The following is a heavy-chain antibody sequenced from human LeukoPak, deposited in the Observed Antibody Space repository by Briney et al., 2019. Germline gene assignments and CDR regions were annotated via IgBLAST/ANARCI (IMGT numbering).Heavy chain of an antibody. CDR3: ARGPPLYSSGWYAADAFDI. J-gene: IGHJ3*02. D-gene: IGHD6-19*01. CDR1: TGSISSYY. V-gene: IGHV4-59*01. CDR2: IYYSGST. Sequence: SQTLSLTCTVYTGSISSYYWSWIRQPPGKGLEWIGYIYYSGSTSYNPSLKSRVTISVDTSKSQFSLKLSSVTAADTAVYYCARGPPLYSSGWYAADAFDIWGQGTMVTVSS.